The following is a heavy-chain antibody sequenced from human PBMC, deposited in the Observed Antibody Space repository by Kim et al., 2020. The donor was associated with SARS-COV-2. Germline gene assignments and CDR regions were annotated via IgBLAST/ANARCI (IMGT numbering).Heavy chain of an antibody. J-gene: IGHJ4*02. CDR3: AGDAFDY. CDR2: SSNYI. Sequence: SSNYIYADSVKGRFTISRDNAKNSLYLQMNSLRAEDTAVYYCAGDAFDYWGQGTLVTVSS. V-gene: IGHV3-21*01.